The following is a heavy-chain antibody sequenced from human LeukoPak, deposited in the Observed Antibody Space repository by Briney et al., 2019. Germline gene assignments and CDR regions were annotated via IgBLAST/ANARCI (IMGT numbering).Heavy chain of an antibody. V-gene: IGHV3-48*04. Sequence: GGSLRLSCAASGFTFSSYSMNWVRQAPGKGLEWVSYISSSSSTIYYADSVKGRFTISRDNAKNSLYLQMNSLRAEDTAVYYCARDMIIVGATRGLDLFDYWGQGTLVTVSS. CDR2: ISSSSSTI. CDR1: GFTFSSYS. CDR3: ARDMIIVGATRGLDLFDY. J-gene: IGHJ4*02. D-gene: IGHD1-26*01.